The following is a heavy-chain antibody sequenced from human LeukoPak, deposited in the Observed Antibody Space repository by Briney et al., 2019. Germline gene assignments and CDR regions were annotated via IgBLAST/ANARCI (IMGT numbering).Heavy chain of an antibody. CDR2: ISRSSSPI. CDR1: GFTFSSYS. J-gene: IGHJ4*02. CDR3: ARDWHWGSDY. D-gene: IGHD7-27*01. Sequence: GGSLRLSCAASGFTFSSYSMNWVRQAPGKGLEWVSYISRSSSPIYYADSVKGRFTISRDNAKNSLYLQMNNLRVEDTAVYYCARDWHWGSDYWGQGTLVTVSS. V-gene: IGHV3-48*01.